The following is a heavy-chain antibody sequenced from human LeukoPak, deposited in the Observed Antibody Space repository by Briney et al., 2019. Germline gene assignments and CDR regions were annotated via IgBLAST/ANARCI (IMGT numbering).Heavy chain of an antibody. CDR1: GDTFTSYY. V-gene: IGHV1-46*01. CDR2: INPSGGST. J-gene: IGHJ4*02. Sequence: GASLTVSCTASGDTFTSYYMHWVRQAPGQGLEWMGIINPSGGSTSYAQKFQGRDTMTRHTSTSTVYMELSSLRSEDTVVYYCARDPVSGDLDYWGQGTLVTVSS. CDR3: ARDPVSGDLDY. D-gene: IGHD3-10*01.